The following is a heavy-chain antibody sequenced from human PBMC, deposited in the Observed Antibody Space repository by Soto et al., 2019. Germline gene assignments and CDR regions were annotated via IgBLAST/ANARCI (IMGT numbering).Heavy chain of an antibody. D-gene: IGHD2-15*01. J-gene: IGHJ1*01. CDR3: AKDIGYCSGGSCDEYFQH. CDR1: GFTFSSYA. V-gene: IGHV3-23*01. Sequence: GGSLRLSCAAAGFTFSSYAMSWVRQAPGKGQEWVSAISGSGGSTYYADTVKGRFTISRDNSKNTLYLQMNSLRAEDTAVYYCAKDIGYCSGGSCDEYFQHWGQGTLVTVSS. CDR2: ISGSGGST.